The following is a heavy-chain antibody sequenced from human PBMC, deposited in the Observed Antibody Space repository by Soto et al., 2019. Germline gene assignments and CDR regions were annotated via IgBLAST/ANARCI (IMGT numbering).Heavy chain of an antibody. CDR3: VREYSSSEARAPFDP. CDR1: GGTFSSYA. D-gene: IGHD6-6*01. Sequence: QVQLVQSGAEVKKPGSSVKVSCKASGGTFSSYAISWVRQAPGQGLEWMGGIIPIFGTANYAQKFQGRVTITADESTTTAYMELRSLRSEATAVYYCVREYSSSEARAPFDPWGQGTLVTVSS. V-gene: IGHV1-69*12. CDR2: IIPIFGTA. J-gene: IGHJ5*02.